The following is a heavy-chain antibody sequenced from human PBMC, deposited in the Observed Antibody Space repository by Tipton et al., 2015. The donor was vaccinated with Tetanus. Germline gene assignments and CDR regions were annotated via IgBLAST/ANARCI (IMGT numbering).Heavy chain of an antibody. J-gene: IGHJ5*02. CDR1: GGPVSSSNW. D-gene: IGHD2/OR15-2a*01. Sequence: TLSLTCDVSGGPVSSSNWWSWVRQAPGKGLEWIGEIYYSGTTNYNPSLKSRVTISTDKSKNQVSLRLNSVTAADTAVYYCARHLYGYWFDPWGQGAPVTVSS. V-gene: IGHV4-4*02. CDR2: IYYSGTT. CDR3: ARHLYGYWFDP.